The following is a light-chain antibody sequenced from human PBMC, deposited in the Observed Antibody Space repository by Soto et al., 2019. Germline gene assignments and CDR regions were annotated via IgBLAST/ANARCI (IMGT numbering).Light chain of an antibody. CDR2: DTF. V-gene: IGKV3-11*01. Sequence: EVVLTQSPATLSMSPGERVTLSCRASQSVSTFVSWYQHKPGQAPRPVIYDTFKRAPVVPDRFSGWGSGTEFSLTISSLEPEDFAVSYCQQRARWPMTFGQGTRLERK. CDR3: QQRARWPMT. CDR1: QSVSTF. J-gene: IGKJ5*01.